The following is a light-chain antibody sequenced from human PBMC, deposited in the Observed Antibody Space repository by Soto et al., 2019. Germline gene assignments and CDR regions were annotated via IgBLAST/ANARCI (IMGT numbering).Light chain of an antibody. CDR3: MQPLENFRT. CDR2: LGS. J-gene: IGKJ1*01. V-gene: IGKV2-28*01. Sequence: IVMTQSPLSLSVTPGEAASISCMSSARLLHKNGYNYVDWYMQKPGQSPQLLIYLGSNRASGVPDRFSGSGSDTDFTLEISIVEADDVGVYYCMQPLENFRTFGQGTKVEIK. CDR1: ARLLHKNGYNY.